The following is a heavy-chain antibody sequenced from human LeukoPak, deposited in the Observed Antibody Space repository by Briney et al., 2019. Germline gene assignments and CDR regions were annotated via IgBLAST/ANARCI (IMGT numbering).Heavy chain of an antibody. V-gene: IGHV1-2*02. J-gene: IGHJ6*03. D-gene: IGHD3-10*01. Sequence: ASVKVSCKASGYTFTGYYFHWVRQAPGQGLEWMGWINPNTAGTNYAQEFLGRVTLTWDTSISTSYMELNRLTSDDTAVYYCATSDGDFMAGHYYYMGVWGKGTSVTVSS. CDR3: ATSDGDFMAGHYYYMGV. CDR1: GYTFTGYY. CDR2: INPNTAGT.